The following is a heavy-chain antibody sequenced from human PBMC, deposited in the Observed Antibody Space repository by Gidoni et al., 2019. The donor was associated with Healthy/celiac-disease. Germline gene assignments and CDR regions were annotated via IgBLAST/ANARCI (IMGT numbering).Heavy chain of an antibody. D-gene: IGHD3-10*01. Sequence: EVQLVESGGVVVQPGGSLRLSCAASGFPFDAYTMHWVRQAPGKGLEWVSLISWDGGSTYYADSVKGRFTISRDNSKHSLYLQMNSLRTEDTALYYCAKARLLWFGELSSGMDVWGQGTTVTVSS. CDR3: AKARLLWFGELSSGMDV. J-gene: IGHJ6*02. CDR2: ISWDGGST. V-gene: IGHV3-43*01. CDR1: GFPFDAYT.